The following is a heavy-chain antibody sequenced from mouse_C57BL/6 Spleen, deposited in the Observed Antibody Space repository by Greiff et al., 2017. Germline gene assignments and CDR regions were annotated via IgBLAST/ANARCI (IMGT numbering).Heavy chain of an antibody. CDR1: GFTFSDYG. D-gene: IGHD2-3*01. V-gene: IGHV5-17*01. Sequence: EVKLVESGGGLVKPGGSLKLSCAASGFTFSDYGMHWVRQAPEKGLEWVAYISSGSSTIYYADTVKGRFTISRDNAKNTMFLQMTSLRSEDTAMYYCARDDGYHYFDYWGQGTTLTVSS. CDR3: ARDDGYHYFDY. J-gene: IGHJ2*01. CDR2: ISSGSSTI.